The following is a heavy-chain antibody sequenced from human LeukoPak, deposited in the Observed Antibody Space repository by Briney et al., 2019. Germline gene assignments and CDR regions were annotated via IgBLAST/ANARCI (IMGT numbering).Heavy chain of an antibody. Sequence: ASVKVSCKASGYTFTGYDINWVRQAPGQGLEWMGWMTPNTGNTGYAQKFQGRVTMTRNTSLSTASMELSSLTSEDTAVYYCARGAPGSHCSGGSCPYFDYWGQGTLVSVSS. CDR1: GYTFTGYD. CDR3: ARGAPGSHCSGGSCPYFDY. CDR2: MTPNTGNT. D-gene: IGHD2-15*01. V-gene: IGHV1-8*01. J-gene: IGHJ4*02.